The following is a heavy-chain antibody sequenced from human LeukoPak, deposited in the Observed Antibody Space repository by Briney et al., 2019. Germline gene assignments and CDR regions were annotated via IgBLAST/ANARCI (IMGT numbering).Heavy chain of an antibody. D-gene: IGHD3-22*01. CDR3: ARQLAGYYDSSGYFHWFDP. CDR2: IDPSDSYT. V-gene: IGHV5-10-1*01. CDR1: GYIFTSYW. J-gene: IGHJ5*02. Sequence: GASLRISCKGSGYIFTSYWISWVRQMPGKGLEWMGRIDPSDSYTNYSPSFQGHVTISADKSISTAYLQWSSLKASDTAMYYCARQLAGYYDSSGYFHWFDPWGQGTLVTVSS.